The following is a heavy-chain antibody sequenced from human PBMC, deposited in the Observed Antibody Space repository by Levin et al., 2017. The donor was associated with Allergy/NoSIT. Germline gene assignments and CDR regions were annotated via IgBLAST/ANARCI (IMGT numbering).Heavy chain of an antibody. CDR1: GFMFSTYA. J-gene: IGHJ3*01. Sequence: PGGSLRLSCAASGFMFSTYALSWVRQGPGKGLEWVSSISGSGSGTEYADSVKGRFTISSDNAKNPFFLQMNSLRVEDTATYYCAKFWGAALRFDAFDAWGQGAMVTVSS. D-gene: IGHD7-27*01. V-gene: IGHV3-23*01. CDR2: ISGSGSGT. CDR3: AKFWGAALRFDAFDA.